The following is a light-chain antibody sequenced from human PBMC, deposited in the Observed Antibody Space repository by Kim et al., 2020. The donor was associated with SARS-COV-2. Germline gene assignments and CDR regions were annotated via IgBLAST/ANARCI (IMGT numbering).Light chain of an antibody. CDR2: STS. CDR3: QQYNDWPPYT. V-gene: IGKV3-15*01. J-gene: IGKJ2*01. CDR1: QNVSSN. Sequence: DIVLTQSPATLSVSPGERATLSCRASQNVSSNLAWYQQKPGRPPRLVIFSTSSRPTSIPARCSGSGSGTEFTPTTSSLQSEDVAIYYCQQYNDWPPYTFGQGTKLEI.